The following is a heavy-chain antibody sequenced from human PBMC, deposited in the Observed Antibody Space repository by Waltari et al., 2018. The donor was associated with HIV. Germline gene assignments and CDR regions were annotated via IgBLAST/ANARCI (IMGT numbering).Heavy chain of an antibody. CDR1: GYTFTSYY. V-gene: IGHV1-46*01. J-gene: IGHJ3*02. CDR2: INPNGCST. Sequence: QVQLVQSGAEVKKPGASVKVSCKASGYTFTSYYMHWVRQAPGQGLEWMGIINPNGCSTSYAHKFQGRVTMTRDTSTSTVYMELSSLRSEDTAVYYCARAKSPRDGYNPDAFDIWGQGTMVTVSS. D-gene: IGHD5-12*01. CDR3: ARAKSPRDGYNPDAFDI.